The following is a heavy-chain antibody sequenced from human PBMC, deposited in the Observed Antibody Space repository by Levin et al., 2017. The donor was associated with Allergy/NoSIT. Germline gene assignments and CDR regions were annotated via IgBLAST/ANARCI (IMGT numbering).Heavy chain of an antibody. Sequence: GGSLRLSCEASVFIFGDYAMHWVRQAPGKGLEWVSGISWNGAHMGYADSVRGRFTISRDSAKNSLYLEMNSLRPEDTALYYCVKDNGYRSEGYYFYGLDVWGQGTTVTVSS. CDR3: VKDNGYRSEGYYFYGLDV. CDR2: ISWNGAHM. D-gene: IGHD5-24*01. CDR1: VFIFGDYA. V-gene: IGHV3-9*01. J-gene: IGHJ6*02.